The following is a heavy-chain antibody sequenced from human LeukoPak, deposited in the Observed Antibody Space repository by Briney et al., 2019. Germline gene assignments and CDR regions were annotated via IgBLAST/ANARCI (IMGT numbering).Heavy chain of an antibody. J-gene: IGHJ6*02. CDR2: IYYSGST. Sequence: SQTLSLTCTVSGGSISSGDYHWSWIRQPPGKGLEWIGYIYYSGSTYYNPSLKSRVTISVDTSKNQFSLKLSSVTAADTAVYYCARDQATTYYYYGMDVWGQGTTVTVSS. CDR1: GGSISSGDYH. D-gene: IGHD1-14*01. CDR3: ARDQATTYYYYGMDV. V-gene: IGHV4-30-4*01.